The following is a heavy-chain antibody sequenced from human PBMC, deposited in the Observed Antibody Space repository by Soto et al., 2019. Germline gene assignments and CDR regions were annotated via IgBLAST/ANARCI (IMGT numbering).Heavy chain of an antibody. D-gene: IGHD6-13*01. Sequence: GDSLKISCKGSGYSFTSYWIGWVRQMPGKGLEWMGIIYPGDSDTRYSPSFXGQVTISADKSISTAYLQWSSLKASDTAMYYCARHGEAAGSTYDAFDIWGQGTMVTVSS. CDR2: IYPGDSDT. J-gene: IGHJ3*02. CDR1: GYSFTSYW. V-gene: IGHV5-51*01. CDR3: ARHGEAAGSTYDAFDI.